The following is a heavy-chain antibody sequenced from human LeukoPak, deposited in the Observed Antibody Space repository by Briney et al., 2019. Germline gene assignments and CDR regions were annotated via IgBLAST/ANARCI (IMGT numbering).Heavy chain of an antibody. V-gene: IGHV4-34*01. CDR2: INHSGST. CDR3: AGQSYRYAYYYMDV. J-gene: IGHJ6*03. CDR1: GGSFSGYY. D-gene: IGHD3-16*02. Sequence: SETLSLTCAVYGGSFSGYYWSWIRQPPGKGLEWIGEINHSGSTNYNPSLKSRVTISVDTSKNQFSLKLGSVTAADTAVYYCAGQSYRYAYYYMDVWGKGTTVTISS.